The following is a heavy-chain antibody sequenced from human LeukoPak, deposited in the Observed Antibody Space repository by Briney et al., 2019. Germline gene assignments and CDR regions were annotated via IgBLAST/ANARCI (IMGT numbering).Heavy chain of an antibody. CDR3: VSIGSGAFDI. CDR1: GYTFTSYA. CDR2: INTYTGNP. V-gene: IGHV7-4-1*02. Sequence: ASVTVSCKASGYTFTSYAMNWVRQAPGQGLEFMGWINTYTGNPTYAQAFTGRFVFSLDTSVSTAYLQISSLKTEDTAVYYCVSIGSGAFDIWGQGTMVTVSS. J-gene: IGHJ3*02.